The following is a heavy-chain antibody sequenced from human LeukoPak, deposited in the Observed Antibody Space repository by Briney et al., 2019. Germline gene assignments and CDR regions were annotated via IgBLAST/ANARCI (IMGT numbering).Heavy chain of an antibody. V-gene: IGHV1-69*05. CDR3: ARVGRSRGSLPNSYYYMDV. CDR2: IIPIFGPA. CDR1: GDTFNSYG. Sequence: SVKVSCKASGDTFNSYGISWVRQAPGQGLEWMGGIIPIFGPANYAQKLQGRVTITTDQSTSTAYMELSSLSSEDTAVYYCARVGRSRGSLPNSYYYMDVWGKGTTVTVSS. J-gene: IGHJ6*03. D-gene: IGHD2-15*01.